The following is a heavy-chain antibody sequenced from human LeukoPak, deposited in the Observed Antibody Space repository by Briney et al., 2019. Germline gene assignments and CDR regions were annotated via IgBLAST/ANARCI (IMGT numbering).Heavy chain of an antibody. CDR2: IYSGGST. CDR3: AHGVTVTHSWAYYFDY. Sequence: GGSLRLSCTVSGFTVSSNYMSWVRQAPGKGLEWVSLIYSGGSTYYADSVKGRVTISRDNTKNMLYLQMNSLRAEDTAVYYCAHGVTVTHSWAYYFDYWGQGTLVTVSS. CDR1: GFTVSSNY. J-gene: IGHJ4*02. D-gene: IGHD4-17*01. V-gene: IGHV3-66*01.